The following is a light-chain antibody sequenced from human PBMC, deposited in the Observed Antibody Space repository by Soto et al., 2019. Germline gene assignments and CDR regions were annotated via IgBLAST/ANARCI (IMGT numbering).Light chain of an antibody. CDR2: DVS. CDR3: CSYAGSYTFWV. Sequence: QSALTQPRSVSGSPGQSVTISCTGTSSDVGNYNYVSWYQQHPGKAPKVMIYDVSRRPSGVPDRFSGSKSGNTASLTISGLQAEDEDDYYCCSYAGSYTFWVFGGGTKLTVL. V-gene: IGLV2-11*01. J-gene: IGLJ3*02. CDR1: SSDVGNYNY.